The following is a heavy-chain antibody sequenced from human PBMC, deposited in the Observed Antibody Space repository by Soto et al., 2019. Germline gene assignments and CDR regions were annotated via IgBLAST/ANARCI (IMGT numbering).Heavy chain of an antibody. CDR3: ARARYYYDSSGYQIDY. D-gene: IGHD3-22*01. V-gene: IGHV1-18*01. CDR2: FSAYNGNT. J-gene: IGHJ4*02. Sequence: QVQLVQSGAEVKKPGASVKVSCKASGYTFTSYGISWVRQAPGQGLEWMGWFSAYNGNTNYAQKLQGRVTMTTDTSTSTAYMELRSLRSDDTAVYYCARARYYYDSSGYQIDYWGQGTLVTVSS. CDR1: GYTFTSYG.